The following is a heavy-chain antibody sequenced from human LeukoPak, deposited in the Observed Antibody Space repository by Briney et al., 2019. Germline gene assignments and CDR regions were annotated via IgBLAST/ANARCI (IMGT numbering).Heavy chain of an antibody. V-gene: IGHV1-2*02. Sequence: ASVTLSFTSSGYTLTDYYMHWVRHAPGQGLEWMGWIRGDTGDTDSPQKFQGRVTMTRDTSTNTPYMELSRLRYEDTAMYFCARVRGNSCDYWGQGTLVTVSS. CDR3: ARVRGNSCDY. CDR2: IRGDTGDT. CDR1: GYTLTDYY. J-gene: IGHJ4*02. D-gene: IGHD6-13*01.